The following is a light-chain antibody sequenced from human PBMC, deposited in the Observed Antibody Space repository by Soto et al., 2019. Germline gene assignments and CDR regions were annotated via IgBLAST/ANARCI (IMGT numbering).Light chain of an antibody. CDR3: QQYDNLRPLFT. CDR1: QDISNY. CDR2: DAS. Sequence: DIQMTQSPSSLSASVGDRVTITCQASQDISNYLKWYQQKPGKAPKLLIYDASNLETGVPSRFSGSGSGTDFTFTISSLQPEDFATYYCQQYDNLRPLFTFGPGTKVDIK. J-gene: IGKJ3*01. V-gene: IGKV1-33*01.